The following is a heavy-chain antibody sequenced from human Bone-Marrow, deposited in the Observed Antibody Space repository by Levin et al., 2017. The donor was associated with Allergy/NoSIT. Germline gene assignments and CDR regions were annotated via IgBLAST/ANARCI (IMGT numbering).Heavy chain of an antibody. J-gene: IGHJ4*02. D-gene: IGHD1-26*01. Sequence: GESLKISCAASGFTFSSYGMHWVRQAPGKGLEWVAVIWYDGSNKYYADSVKGRFTISRDNSKNTLYLQMNSLRAEDTAVYYCAIDLGGREDYWGQGTLVTVSS. CDR3: AIDLGGREDY. CDR2: IWYDGSNK. CDR1: GFTFSSYG. V-gene: IGHV3-33*01.